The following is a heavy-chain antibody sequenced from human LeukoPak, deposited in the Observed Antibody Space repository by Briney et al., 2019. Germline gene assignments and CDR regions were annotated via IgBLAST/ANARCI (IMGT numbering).Heavy chain of an antibody. Sequence: GGSLRVSCAGSGYTFTSYWMSWVRQAPGKGLEWVASIKQDGSEKYYVDSVKGRFTISRDNAKNSLYLQMNSLRAEDTAVYYCAMDGMVRGVIFDYWGQGTLVTVSS. CDR3: AMDGMVRGVIFDY. V-gene: IGHV3-7*04. J-gene: IGHJ4*02. CDR1: GYTFTSYW. CDR2: IKQDGSEK. D-gene: IGHD3-10*01.